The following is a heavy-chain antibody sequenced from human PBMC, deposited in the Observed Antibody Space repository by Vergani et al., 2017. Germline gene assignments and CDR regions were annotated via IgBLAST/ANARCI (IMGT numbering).Heavy chain of an antibody. J-gene: IGHJ4*02. CDR2: VDHSGSS. V-gene: IGHV4-38-2*01. Sequence: QVQLQESGPGLVQPSGTLSLSCAVSGYSITSGFYWGWIRQSPMRGLEWIGSVDHSGSSYQNPSLKSRVSMSVETSKNQFSLNLRSVTAADTAIYYCARIGPYFHDSRIDYWGQGRLVTVSS. CDR3: ARIGPYFHDSRIDY. D-gene: IGHD3-22*01. CDR1: GYSITSGFY.